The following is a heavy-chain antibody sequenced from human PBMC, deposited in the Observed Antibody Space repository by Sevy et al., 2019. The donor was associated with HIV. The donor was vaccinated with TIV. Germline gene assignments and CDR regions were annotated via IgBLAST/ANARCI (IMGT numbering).Heavy chain of an antibody. CDR1: GFTFSFYD. V-gene: IGHV3-13*01. CDR3: ARKSTSYSHFDY. Sequence: GGSLRLSCAASGFTFSFYDMHWVRQATGKGLEWVSGFGIAGDTYYAGSVKGRFTISRDNAKISLYLQMNSLRAGDTAVYYCARKSTSYSHFDYWGQGTLVTVSS. J-gene: IGHJ4*02. D-gene: IGHD1-26*01. CDR2: FGIAGDT.